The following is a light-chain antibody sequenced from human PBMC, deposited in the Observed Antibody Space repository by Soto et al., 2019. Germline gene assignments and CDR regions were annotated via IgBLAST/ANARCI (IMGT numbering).Light chain of an antibody. Sequence: EIVLTQSPATLSLSPGERVTLSCRACQSVSSYFAWYQQKPGQAPRLLIYDASNSATGIPARFSGSGSGTDFTLSISSLEPEDFAVYYCQQRSNGPLTFGQGTRVEIK. J-gene: IGKJ5*01. CDR2: DAS. CDR1: QSVSSY. V-gene: IGKV3-11*01. CDR3: QQRSNGPLT.